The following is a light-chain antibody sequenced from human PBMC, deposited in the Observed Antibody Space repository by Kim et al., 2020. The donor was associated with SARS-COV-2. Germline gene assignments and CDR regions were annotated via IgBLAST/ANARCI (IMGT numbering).Light chain of an antibody. CDR1: QGIRKD. Sequence: AIQMTQSPSSLSASVGDSVTITCRASQGIRKDLGWYQQKPGKAPKLLIYAASSLQTGVPSRFSGSGSGTTFTLTISSLQPEDFATYYCLQDYDYPWTFGQGTKVDIK. J-gene: IGKJ1*01. CDR2: AAS. V-gene: IGKV1-6*01. CDR3: LQDYDYPWT.